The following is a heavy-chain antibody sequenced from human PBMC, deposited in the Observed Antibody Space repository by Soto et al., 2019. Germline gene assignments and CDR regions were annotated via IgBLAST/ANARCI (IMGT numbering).Heavy chain of an antibody. Sequence: SETLSLTCTVSGGSISSYYWSWIRQPPGKGLELIGYIYNSGSTNYNPSLKSRVTISVDTSKNQLSLKVSSVTAADTAVYYCATVADYEEAWFDPWGQGTLVTVSS. V-gene: IGHV4-59*01. D-gene: IGHD4-17*01. CDR1: GGSISSYY. J-gene: IGHJ5*02. CDR3: ATVADYEEAWFDP. CDR2: IYNSGST.